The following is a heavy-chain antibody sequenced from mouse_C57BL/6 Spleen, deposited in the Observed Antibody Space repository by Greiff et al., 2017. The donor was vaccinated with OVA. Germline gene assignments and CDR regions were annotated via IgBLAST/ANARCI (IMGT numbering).Heavy chain of an antibody. Sequence: QVQLQQPGAELVKPGASVKLSCKASGYTFTSYWMHWVKQRPGQGLEWIGMIHPNSGSTNYNEKFKSQATLTVDKSSSTAYMQPSSLTSEDSAVYYSAKDDAYHGDYWGQGTTLTVSS. J-gene: IGHJ2*01. CDR1: GYTFTSYW. CDR2: IHPNSGST. D-gene: IGHD2-3*01. CDR3: AKDDAYHGDY. V-gene: IGHV1-64*01.